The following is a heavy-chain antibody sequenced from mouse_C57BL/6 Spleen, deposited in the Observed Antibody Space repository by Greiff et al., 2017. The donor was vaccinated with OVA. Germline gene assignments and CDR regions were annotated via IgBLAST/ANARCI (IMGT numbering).Heavy chain of an antibody. CDR3: ARCYYDYDSFAY. CDR2: ISSGGSYT. D-gene: IGHD2-4*01. CDR1: GFTFSSYG. V-gene: IGHV5-6*01. J-gene: IGHJ3*01. Sequence: EVQGVESGGDLVKPGGSLKLSCAASGFTFSSYGMSWVRQTPDKRLEWVATISSGGSYTYYPDSVKGRFTISRDNAKNTLYLQMSSLKSEDTAMYYCARCYYDYDSFAYWGQGTLVTVSA.